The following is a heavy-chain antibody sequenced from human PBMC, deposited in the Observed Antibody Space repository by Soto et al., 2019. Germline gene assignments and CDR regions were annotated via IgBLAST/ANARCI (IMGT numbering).Heavy chain of an antibody. CDR2: IYYSGST. D-gene: IGHD3-22*01. J-gene: IGHJ4*02. CDR1: GGSISSYY. Sequence: SETLSLTCTVTGGSISSYYWSWIRQPPGKGLEWIGYIYYSGSTNYNPSLKSRVTISVDTSKNQFSLKLSSVTAADTAVYYCASHYYDSSGYYSYFDYWGQXTLVTVS. CDR3: ASHYYDSSGYYSYFDY. V-gene: IGHV4-59*01.